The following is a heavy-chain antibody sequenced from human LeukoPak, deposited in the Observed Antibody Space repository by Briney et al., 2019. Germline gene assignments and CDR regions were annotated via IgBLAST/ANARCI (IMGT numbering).Heavy chain of an antibody. CDR2: INPSGGST. D-gene: IGHD3-10*01. J-gene: IGHJ4*02. Sequence: ASVKVSCKASGYTFTSYYMHWVRQAPGQGLEWMGIINPSGGSTSYAQKFQGRVTMTRDMSTSTVYMELSSLRSEDTAVYYCARFYYGSGSYYNVGSFDYWGQGTLVTVSS. CDR3: ARFYYGSGSYYNVGSFDY. CDR1: GYTFTSYY. V-gene: IGHV1-46*01.